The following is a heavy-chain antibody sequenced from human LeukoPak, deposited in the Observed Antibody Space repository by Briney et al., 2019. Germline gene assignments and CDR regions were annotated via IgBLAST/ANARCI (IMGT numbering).Heavy chain of an antibody. D-gene: IGHD1-7*01. Sequence: PGGSLRLSCAASGFTFSSYNMNWVRQAPGEGLEWVSSISSSSDCTYYADSVKGRFTISRDNAKNSLFLQMNSLRAEDTAVYYCARGGGVTGTTIQYWGQGTLVTVSS. CDR3: ARGGGVTGTTIQY. CDR1: GFTFSSYN. V-gene: IGHV3-21*01. J-gene: IGHJ4*02. CDR2: ISSSSDCT.